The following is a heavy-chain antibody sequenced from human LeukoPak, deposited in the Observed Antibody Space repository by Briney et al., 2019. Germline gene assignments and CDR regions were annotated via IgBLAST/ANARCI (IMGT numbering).Heavy chain of an antibody. D-gene: IGHD2-2*01. CDR1: GGSISSSYY. CDR2: ISDSGST. J-gene: IGHJ5*02. Sequence: SETLSLTCTVSGGSISSSYYWVWIRQPPGKGLEWIGSISDSGSTYYNASLKSRVTISVDTSKNQFSLKLSSVTAADTAVYYCARVYCSSTSCYFNWFDPWGQGTLVTVSS. V-gene: IGHV4-39*07. CDR3: ARVYCSSTSCYFNWFDP.